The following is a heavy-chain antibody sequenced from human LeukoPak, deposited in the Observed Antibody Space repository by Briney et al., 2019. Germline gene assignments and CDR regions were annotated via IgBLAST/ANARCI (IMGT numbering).Heavy chain of an antibody. CDR2: LSGSGITT. J-gene: IGHJ4*01. CDR1: GFTFSNSP. D-gene: IGHD6-19*01. V-gene: IGHV3-23*01. Sequence: GGSLRLSCAASGFTFSNSPMSWVRQAPGEGLEWVSTLSGSGITTYYADSVKGRFTISRDNSKTTLYLQMNNLRAEDTGVYYCAKGIYSSGWSYFDYWGHGTLVTVSS. CDR3: AKGIYSSGWSYFDY.